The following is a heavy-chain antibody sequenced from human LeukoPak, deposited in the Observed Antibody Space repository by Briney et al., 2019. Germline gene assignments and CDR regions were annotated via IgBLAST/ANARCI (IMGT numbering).Heavy chain of an antibody. J-gene: IGHJ4*02. CDR2: IDPSDSYT. V-gene: IGHV5-10-1*01. Sequence: GALLRISCMASGYSFTSYWISWVRHMPGKGLEWMGRIDPSDSYTNYSPSFQGHVTISADKSINTAYLQWSSLKASDTAMYYWAELRYYDQAPGYWGQGTLVTVSS. CDR3: AELRYYDQAPGY. D-gene: IGHD3-22*01. CDR1: GYSFTSYW.